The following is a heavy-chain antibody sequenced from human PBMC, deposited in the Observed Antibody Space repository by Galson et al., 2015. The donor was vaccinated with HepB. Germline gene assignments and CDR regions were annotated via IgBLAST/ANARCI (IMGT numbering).Heavy chain of an antibody. V-gene: IGHV4-31*11. J-gene: IGHJ4*02. CDR2: IYYSGST. CDR3: AGAATVAALDY. Sequence: TLSLTCAVSGGSISSGGYYWSWIRQHPGKGLEWIGYIYYSGSTYYNPSLKSRVTISVDTSKNQSSLKLSSVTAADTAVYYCAGAATVAALDYWGQGTLVTVSS. CDR1: GGSISSGGYY. D-gene: IGHD4-23*01.